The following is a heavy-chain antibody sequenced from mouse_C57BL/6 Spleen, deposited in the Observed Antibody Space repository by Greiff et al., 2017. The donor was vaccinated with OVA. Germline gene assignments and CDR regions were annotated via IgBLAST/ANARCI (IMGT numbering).Heavy chain of an antibody. V-gene: IGHV1-69*01. D-gene: IGHD1-1*01. J-gene: IGHJ3*01. CDR2: IDPSDSYT. CDR1: GYTFTSYW. CDR3: ARLDGSTFAY. Sequence: QVQLQQPGAELVMPGASVKLSCKASGYTFTSYWMHWVKQRPGQGLEWIGEIDPSDSYTNYNKKFKGKSTLTVDKSSSTAYMQLSSLTSEDSAVYYCARLDGSTFAYWGQGTLVTVSA.